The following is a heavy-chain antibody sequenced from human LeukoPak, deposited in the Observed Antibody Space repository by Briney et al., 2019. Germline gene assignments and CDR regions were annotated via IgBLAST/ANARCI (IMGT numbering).Heavy chain of an antibody. CDR2: IYWDDDK. V-gene: IGHV2-5*02. CDR3: ARRQGEAVADYFDY. CDR1: GFSLTTGGVG. Sequence: SGPTLVKPTQPLTLTCTVSGFSLTTGGVGVGWIRQPPGKALEWLGLIYWDDDKRYSPSLKARVTITKDTSQNQVVLTMTNMDPVDTATYYCARRQGEAVADYFDYWGQGTLVTVSS. J-gene: IGHJ4*02. D-gene: IGHD6-19*01.